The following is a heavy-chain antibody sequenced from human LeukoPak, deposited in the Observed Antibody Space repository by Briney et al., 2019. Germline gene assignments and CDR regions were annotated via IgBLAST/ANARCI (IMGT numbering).Heavy chain of an antibody. Sequence: ASVKVSCKASGYTFTSHGISWVRQAPGQGLEWMGWISAYNGDTKYAQKLQGRVTMTTDTSTSTAYMELRSLRSDGTAVYYCAREGSCSGTSCYALDYYYYYGMDVWGQGTTVTVSS. J-gene: IGHJ6*02. CDR3: AREGSCSGTSCYALDYYYYYGMDV. CDR2: ISAYNGDT. CDR1: GYTFTSHG. V-gene: IGHV1-18*01. D-gene: IGHD2-2*01.